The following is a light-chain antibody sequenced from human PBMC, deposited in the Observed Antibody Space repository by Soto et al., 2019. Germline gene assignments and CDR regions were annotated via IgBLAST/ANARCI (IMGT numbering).Light chain of an antibody. J-gene: IGKJ4*01. CDR2: DAS. CDR1: QSVSGC. CDR3: QQYSTYPLT. V-gene: IGKV1-5*01. Sequence: DIQMTQSPATLSASAGARVTITCRASQSVSGCLAWYQQKPGKAPQILIYDASKLEPGVPSRLSGGGSGTEFTLTISSLQPDDFATYYCQQYSTYPLTFGGGTKVDIK.